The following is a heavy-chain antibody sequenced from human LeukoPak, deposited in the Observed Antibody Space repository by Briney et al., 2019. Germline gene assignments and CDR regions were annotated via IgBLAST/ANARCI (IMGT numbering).Heavy chain of an antibody. J-gene: IGHJ4*02. CDR2: ISGSGGST. CDR1: GFTFSSYA. D-gene: IGHD3-10*01. CDR3: AKVMVRGAQFDY. Sequence: TGGSLRLSCAASGFTFSSYAMSWVRQAPGKGLQWVSAISGSGGSTYYADSVKGRFTISRDNSKNTLYLQMNSLRAEDTAVYYCAKVMVRGAQFDYWGQGTLVTVSS. V-gene: IGHV3-23*01.